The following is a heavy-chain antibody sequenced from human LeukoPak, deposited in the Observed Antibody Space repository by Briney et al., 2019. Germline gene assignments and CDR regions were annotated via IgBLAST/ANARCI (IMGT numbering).Heavy chain of an antibody. V-gene: IGHV3-23*01. D-gene: IGHD4-17*01. Sequence: GGSLRLSCAASGFTFSTYWMHWVRQPPGKGLEWVSAISGSGGSTYYADSVKGRFTISRDNSKNTLYLQMNSLRAEDTAVYYCAKDYGDYVLGCDYWGQGTLVTVSS. CDR3: AKDYGDYVLGCDY. CDR1: GFTFSTYW. CDR2: ISGSGGST. J-gene: IGHJ4*02.